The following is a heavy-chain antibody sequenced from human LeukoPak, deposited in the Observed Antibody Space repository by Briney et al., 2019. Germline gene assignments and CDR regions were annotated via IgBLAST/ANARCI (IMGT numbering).Heavy chain of an antibody. D-gene: IGHD5-24*01. CDR1: GGSFSVYY. V-gene: IGHV4-34*01. Sequence: SETLSLTCVVYGGSFSVYYWTWIRQPPGKGLEWIGEIHYSGRINYNPSLKSRVTISADTSNNHFSLNMNSVTAADTAVYYCSRGTDAYKCGNSWGQGTLVTVSS. J-gene: IGHJ4*02. CDR2: IHYSGRI. CDR3: SRGTDAYKCGNS.